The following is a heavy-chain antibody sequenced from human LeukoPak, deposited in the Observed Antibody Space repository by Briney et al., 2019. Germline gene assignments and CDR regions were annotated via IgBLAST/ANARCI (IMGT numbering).Heavy chain of an antibody. D-gene: IGHD3-9*01. CDR3: ARGEYDILTGYIDH. V-gene: IGHV3-33*08. CDR1: GFTFSNAW. CDR2: IWYEGSNK. J-gene: IGHJ4*01. Sequence: GGSLRLSCAASGFTFSNAWMNWVRQAPGKGLEWVAVIWYEGSNKHYADSVRGRFTISRDNSKNMLYLQMNSLRVEDTAVYFCARGEYDILTGYIDHWGHGTLVTVSS.